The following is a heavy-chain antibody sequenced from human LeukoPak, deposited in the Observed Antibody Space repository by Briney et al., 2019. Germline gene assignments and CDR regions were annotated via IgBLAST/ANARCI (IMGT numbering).Heavy chain of an antibody. CDR3: ASNFFGPSQHLAVAGTVFDY. J-gene: IGHJ4*02. CDR1: GGSISSSSYY. Sequence: SETLSLTCTVSGGSISSSSYYWGWIRQPPGKGLEWIGSIYYSGSTYYNPSLKSRVTISVDTSKNQFSLKLSSVTAADTAVYYCASNFFGPSQHLAVAGTVFDYWGQGTLVTVSS. D-gene: IGHD6-19*01. V-gene: IGHV4-39*01. CDR2: IYYSGST.